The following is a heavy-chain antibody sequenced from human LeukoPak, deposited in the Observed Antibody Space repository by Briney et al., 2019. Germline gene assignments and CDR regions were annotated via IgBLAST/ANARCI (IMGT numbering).Heavy chain of an antibody. CDR3: AREEGYSSSWYAFDI. CDR2: ISSSSSTI. V-gene: IGHV3-48*04. Sequence: TGGSLRLSCAASGFTFSSYSMNWVRQAPGKGLEWVSYISSSSSTIYYADSVKGRFTISRDNAKNSLYLQMNSLRAEDTAVYYCAREEGYSSSWYAFDIWGQGTMVTVSS. J-gene: IGHJ3*02. D-gene: IGHD6-13*01. CDR1: GFTFSSYS.